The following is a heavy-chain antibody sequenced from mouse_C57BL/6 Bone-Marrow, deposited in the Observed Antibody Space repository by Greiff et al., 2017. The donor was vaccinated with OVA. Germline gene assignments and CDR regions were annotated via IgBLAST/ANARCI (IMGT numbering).Heavy chain of an antibody. D-gene: IGHD1-1*01. CDR2: ISSGGDYI. J-gene: IGHJ1*03. CDR1: GFTFSSYA. V-gene: IGHV5-9-1*02. Sequence: EVQLVESGEGLVKPGGSLKLSCAASGFTFSSYAMSWVRQTPEKRLEWVAYISSGGDYIYYADTVKGRFTISRDNARNTLYLQMSSLKSEDTAMYYCTREDYDGSSYDWYFDVWGTGTTVTVSS. CDR3: TREDYDGSSYDWYFDV.